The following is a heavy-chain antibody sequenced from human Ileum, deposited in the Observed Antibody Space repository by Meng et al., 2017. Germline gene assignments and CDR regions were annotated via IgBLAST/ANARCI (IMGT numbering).Heavy chain of an antibody. Sequence: GQLVESGGGLVQPGGSLRLSCAASGFTFSTYSMSWVRQAPGKGLEWVGRIKITTDAGTPDYAAPVKGRFTISINDSKNTLYLQMNSLKTEDTAVYYCTTGKDYWGQGTLVTVSS. CDR2: IKITTDAGTP. V-gene: IGHV3-15*01. CDR1: GFTFSTYS. CDR3: TTGKDY. J-gene: IGHJ4*02.